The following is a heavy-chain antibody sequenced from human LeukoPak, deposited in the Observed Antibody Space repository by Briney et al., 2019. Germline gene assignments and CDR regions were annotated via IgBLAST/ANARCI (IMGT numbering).Heavy chain of an antibody. D-gene: IGHD5-18*01. CDR3: AKSGNSGAFDY. CDR2: ISGSGGST. V-gene: IGHV3-23*01. Sequence: GGSLRPSCAASGFTFSSYWMHWVRQAPGKGLEWVSAISGSGGSTYYADSVKGRFTISRDNSKNTLYLQMNSLRAEDTAVYYCAKSGNSGAFDYWGQGTLVTVSS. CDR1: GFTFSSYW. J-gene: IGHJ4*02.